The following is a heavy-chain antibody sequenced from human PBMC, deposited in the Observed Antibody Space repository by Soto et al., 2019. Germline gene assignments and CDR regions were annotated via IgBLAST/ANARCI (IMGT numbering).Heavy chain of an antibody. CDR3: ARGASGWSGYSYYYYYYGMDV. J-gene: IGHJ6*02. Sequence: ETLSLTCTVSGGSINTYYWSWIRQPPGKGLEWIGYIYYSGSTSYNPSLKSRVTISVDTSKNQFSLKLSSVTAADTAVYYCARGASGWSGYSYYYYYYGMDVWGQGTTVTVSS. D-gene: IGHD3-3*01. V-gene: IGHV4-59*01. CDR1: GGSINTYY. CDR2: IYYSGST.